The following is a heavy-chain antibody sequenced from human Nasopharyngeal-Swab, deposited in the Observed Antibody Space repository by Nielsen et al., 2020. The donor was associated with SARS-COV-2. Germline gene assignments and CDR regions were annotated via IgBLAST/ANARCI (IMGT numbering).Heavy chain of an antibody. CDR1: GYSLTNYW. V-gene: IGHV5-51*01. CDR2: IWPGDSDA. CDR3: ARISGYYQTSPFDN. J-gene: IGHJ4*02. D-gene: IGHD3-22*01. Sequence: GGSLRLSCKGSGYSLTNYWIGWVRQMPGKGLECMGIIWPGDSDARYSPSFQGQVTISADKSISTAYLQWSSLKASDTAMYYCARISGYYQTSPFDNWGQGTLVTVSS.